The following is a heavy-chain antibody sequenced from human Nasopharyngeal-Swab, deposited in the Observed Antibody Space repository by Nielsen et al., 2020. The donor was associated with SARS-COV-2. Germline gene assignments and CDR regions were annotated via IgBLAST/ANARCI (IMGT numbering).Heavy chain of an antibody. CDR1: GGSFSGYY. J-gene: IGHJ6*02. CDR2: IYYSGST. V-gene: IGHV4-59*01. D-gene: IGHD3-22*01. Sequence: SETLSLTCAVYGGSFSGYYWSWIRQPPGKGLEWIGYIYYSGSTNYNPSLKSRVTISVDTSKNQFSLKLSSVTAADTAVYYCARAGRYYDSSGYYPLGGMDVWGQGTTVTVSS. CDR3: ARAGRYYDSSGYYPLGGMDV.